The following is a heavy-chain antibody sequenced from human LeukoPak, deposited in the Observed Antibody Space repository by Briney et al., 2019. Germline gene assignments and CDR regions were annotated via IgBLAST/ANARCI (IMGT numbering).Heavy chain of an antibody. CDR1: GYTFTGYY. Sequence: ASVKVSCEASGYTFTGYYMHWVRQAPGQGLEWMGWINPNSGGTNYAQKFQGRVTMTRDTSISTAYMELSRLRSDDTAVYYCASYSYYCDSSGYYWFDPWGQGTLVTVSS. CDR3: ASYSYYCDSSGYYWFDP. D-gene: IGHD3-22*01. V-gene: IGHV1-2*02. J-gene: IGHJ5*02. CDR2: INPNSGGT.